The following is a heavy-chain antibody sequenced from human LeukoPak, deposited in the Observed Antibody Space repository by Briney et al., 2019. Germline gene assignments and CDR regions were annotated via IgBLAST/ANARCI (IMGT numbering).Heavy chain of an antibody. Sequence: GGSLRLSCAASGFTFSSYAMSWVRQAPGKGLEWVSVISGSGDSTYYADSVKGRFTISRDNSKNTLYLHMNSLRAEDTAVYSCAKEDTAGSTGSADYWGQGTLVTVSS. D-gene: IGHD2-2*01. J-gene: IGHJ4*02. CDR2: ISGSGDST. CDR3: AKEDTAGSTGSADY. V-gene: IGHV3-23*01. CDR1: GFTFSSYA.